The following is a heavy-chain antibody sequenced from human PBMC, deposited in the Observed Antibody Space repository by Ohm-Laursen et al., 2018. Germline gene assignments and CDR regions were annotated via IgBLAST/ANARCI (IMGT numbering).Heavy chain of an antibody. CDR2: TRNKANSYTT. D-gene: IGHD1-14*01. Sequence: GSLRLSCAASGFTFSDHYMDWVRQAPGKGLEWVGRTRNKANSYTTEYAVSVKGRFTISRDDSKNSLYLQMNSLKTEDTAVYYCAREGLGRKAFDIWGQGTMVTVSS. V-gene: IGHV3-72*01. CDR1: GFTFSDHY. CDR3: AREGLGRKAFDI. J-gene: IGHJ3*02.